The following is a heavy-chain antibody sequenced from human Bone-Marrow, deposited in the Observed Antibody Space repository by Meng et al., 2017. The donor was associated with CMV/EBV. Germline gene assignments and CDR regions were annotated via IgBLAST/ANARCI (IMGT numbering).Heavy chain of an antibody. D-gene: IGHD3-22*01. V-gene: IGHV1-18*01. CDR2: ISAYNGNT. CDR3: ATFTYYYDSSGYYYPDYFDY. J-gene: IGHJ4*02. CDR1: GYTFTSYG. Sequence: ASVKVSCKASGYTFTSYGISWVRQAPGQGLEWMGWISAYNGNTNYAQKLQGRVTITTDTSTSTAYMELRSLRSDDTAVYYCATFTYYYDSSGYYYPDYFDYWGQGTLVTVSS.